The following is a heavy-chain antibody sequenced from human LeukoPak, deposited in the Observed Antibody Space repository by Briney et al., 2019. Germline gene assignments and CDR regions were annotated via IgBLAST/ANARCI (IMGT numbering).Heavy chain of an antibody. J-gene: IGHJ4*02. CDR2: IYHSGST. CDR3: ARVEDGYNDY. Sequence: SETLSLTCTVSGYSISSGYYWGWIRQPPGKGLEWIGSIYHSGSTYYNPSLKSRVTISVDTSKNQFSLKLSSVTAADTAVYYCARVEDGYNDYWGQGTLVTVSS. D-gene: IGHD5-24*01. CDR1: GYSISSGYY. V-gene: IGHV4-38-2*02.